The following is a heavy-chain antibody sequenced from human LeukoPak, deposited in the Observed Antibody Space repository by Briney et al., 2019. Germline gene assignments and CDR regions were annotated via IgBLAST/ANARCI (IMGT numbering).Heavy chain of an antibody. D-gene: IGHD2-2*02. CDR1: GYTFTGYY. Sequence: ASVKVSCKASGYTFTGYYMHWVRQAPGQGLEWMGWINPNSGGTNYAQKFQGRVTMTRDTSISTAYMELSRLRSDDTAVYYCARAAFSSTSCYSYDYYYYMDVWGKGTTVTVSS. CDR3: ARAAFSSTSCYSYDYYYYMDV. V-gene: IGHV1-2*02. J-gene: IGHJ6*03. CDR2: INPNSGGT.